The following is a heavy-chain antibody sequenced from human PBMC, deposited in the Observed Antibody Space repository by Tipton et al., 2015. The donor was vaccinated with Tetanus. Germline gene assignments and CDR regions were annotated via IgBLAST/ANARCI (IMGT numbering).Heavy chain of an antibody. J-gene: IGHJ5*02. CDR2: ISRRGST. V-gene: IGHV4-59*02. Sequence: LRLSCSVSGGSVTNYYWSWIRRPPGKGLEWIGYISRRGSTNYNPSLKSRVTMSVDTSKNQFSLRLSSVTAADTAVYYCARVRRGCSGGGCYSSFDPWGQGSLVIVSS. CDR1: GGSVTNYY. D-gene: IGHD2-15*01. CDR3: ARVRRGCSGGGCYSSFDP.